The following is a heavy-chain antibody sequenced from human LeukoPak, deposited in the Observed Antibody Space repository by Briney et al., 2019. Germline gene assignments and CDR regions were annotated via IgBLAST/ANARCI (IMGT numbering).Heavy chain of an antibody. CDR2: INAGNGNT. CDR3: ARSFDCSSTSRYPFDP. CDR1: GYTFTSYA. J-gene: IGHJ5*02. V-gene: IGHV1-3*01. D-gene: IGHD2-2*01. Sequence: GASVKVSCKASGYTFTSYAMHWVRQAPGQRLEWMGWINAGNGNTKYSQKFQGRVTITRDTSASTAYMELSSLRSEDTAVYYCARSFDCSSTSRYPFDPWGQGTLVTVSS.